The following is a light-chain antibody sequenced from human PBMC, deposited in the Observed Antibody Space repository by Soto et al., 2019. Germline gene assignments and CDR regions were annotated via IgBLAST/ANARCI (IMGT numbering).Light chain of an antibody. J-gene: IGLJ1*01. V-gene: IGLV2-23*02. Sequence: QSVLTQPASLSGSPGQSITISCTGTSSDVGSYNLVSWYQQHPGKAPKLMIYEVTQRPSGVSDRFSGSKSGNTASLTISGPQAEDEADYYCCSYAGGTYVFGTGTKVTVL. CDR2: EVT. CDR3: CSYAGGTYV. CDR1: SSDVGSYNL.